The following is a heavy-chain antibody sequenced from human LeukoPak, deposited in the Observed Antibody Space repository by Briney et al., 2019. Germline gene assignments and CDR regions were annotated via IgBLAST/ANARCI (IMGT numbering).Heavy chain of an antibody. CDR3: ARGLGRLSIAAAGPNWFDP. CDR2: INHSGST. CDR1: GGSFSGYY. J-gene: IGHJ5*02. V-gene: IGHV4-34*01. D-gene: IGHD6-13*01. Sequence: PSETLSLTCAVYGGSFSGYYWSWIRQPPGKGLEWIGEINHSGSTNYNPSLKSRVTISVDTSKNQFSLKLSSVTAADTAVYYCARGLGRLSIAAAGPNWFDPWGQGTLVTVSS.